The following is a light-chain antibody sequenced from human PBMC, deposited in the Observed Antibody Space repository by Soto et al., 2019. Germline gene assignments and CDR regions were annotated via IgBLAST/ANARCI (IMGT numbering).Light chain of an antibody. Sequence: EIVLTQSPATLSLSPGERATLSCRASQTVSSSLAWYQQKPGQAPRLLIYGARTRATGVPDRFSASGSGTDFSLTISRLEPEDFAVYYCQQYGTSPWTFGQGTKVDIK. CDR1: QTVSSS. V-gene: IGKV3-20*01. CDR3: QQYGTSPWT. J-gene: IGKJ1*01. CDR2: GAR.